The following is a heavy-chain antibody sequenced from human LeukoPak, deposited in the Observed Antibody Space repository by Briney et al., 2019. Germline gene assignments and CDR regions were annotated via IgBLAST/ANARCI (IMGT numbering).Heavy chain of an antibody. Sequence: GGSLRLSCAASGFTFSSYSMNWVRQAPGKGLEWVSSISSSSSYIYYADSVKGRFTISRDNAKNSLYLQMNSLRAEDTAVYYCARDWSTSCYYCYYMDVWGKGTTVTVSS. D-gene: IGHD2-2*01. CDR3: ARDWSTSCYYCYYMDV. J-gene: IGHJ6*03. CDR2: ISSSSSYI. V-gene: IGHV3-21*01. CDR1: GFTFSSYS.